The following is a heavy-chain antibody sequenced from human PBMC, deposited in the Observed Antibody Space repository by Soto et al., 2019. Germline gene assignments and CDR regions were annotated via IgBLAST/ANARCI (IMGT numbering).Heavy chain of an antibody. Sequence: PGGSLRLSCAASGFTFSSYSMNGVRQAPGKGPEWVSYISSGSSTIYYADSVKGRFTISRDNAKNSLYLQMDSLRAEDTAVYYATRSAYMGVWGTGTTVTVSS. CDR2: ISSGSSTI. CDR3: TRSAYMGV. V-gene: IGHV3-48*01. CDR1: GFTFSSYS. J-gene: IGHJ6*03. D-gene: IGHD2-2*01.